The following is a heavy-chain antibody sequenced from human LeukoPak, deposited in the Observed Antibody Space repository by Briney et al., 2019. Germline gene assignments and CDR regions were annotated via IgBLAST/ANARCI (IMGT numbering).Heavy chain of an antibody. V-gene: IGHV1-2*02. CDR3: AREISDYSDY. CDR2: INANSGDT. Sequence: GASVKVSCKASGYTFTGYYMHWVRQAPGQGLEWMGWINANSGDTKYAQKFQGRVTMTRDTSISTAYMELSRLRSDDTAMYYCAREISDYSDYWGQGTLVTVSS. D-gene: IGHD3-22*01. CDR1: GYTFTGYY. J-gene: IGHJ4*02.